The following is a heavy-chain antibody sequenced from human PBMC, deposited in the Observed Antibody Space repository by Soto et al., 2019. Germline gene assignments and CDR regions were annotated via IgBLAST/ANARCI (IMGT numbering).Heavy chain of an antibody. Sequence: KQSQTLSLTCAVYGGSFSGYYWSWIRQPPGKGLEWIGEINHSGSTNYNPSLKSRVTISVDTSKNQFSLKLSSVTAADTAVYYCVRSATKTYYGPPRGWFDPWGQGTLVTVSS. J-gene: IGHJ5*02. CDR2: INHSGST. CDR3: VRSATKTYYGPPRGWFDP. D-gene: IGHD3-10*01. V-gene: IGHV4-34*01. CDR1: GGSFSGYY.